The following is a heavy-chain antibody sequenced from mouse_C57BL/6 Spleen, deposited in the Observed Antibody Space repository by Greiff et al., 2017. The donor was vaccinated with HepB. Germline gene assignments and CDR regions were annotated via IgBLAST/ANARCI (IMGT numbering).Heavy chain of an antibody. J-gene: IGHJ2*01. Sequence: VKLLESGAELVRPGTSVKVSCKASGYAFTNYLIEWVKQRPGQGLEWIGVINPGSGGTNYNEKFKGKATLTADKSSSTAYMQLSSLTSEDSAVYFCARSYDYDKNYWGQGTTLTVSS. V-gene: IGHV1-54*01. D-gene: IGHD2-4*01. CDR1: GYAFTNYL. CDR2: INPGSGGT. CDR3: ARSYDYDKNY.